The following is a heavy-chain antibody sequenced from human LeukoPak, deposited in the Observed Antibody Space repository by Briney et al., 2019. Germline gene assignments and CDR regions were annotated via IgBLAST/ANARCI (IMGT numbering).Heavy chain of an antibody. V-gene: IGHV3-11*01. Sequence: GGSLRLSYAASGFTFSDYYMSWIRQAPGKGLEWVSYISSSGSTIYYADSVKGRFTISRDNAKNSLYLQMNNLRAEDTAVYYCARDQWGSGWFDYYYGMDVWGQGTTVTVSS. CDR1: GFTFSDYY. CDR3: ARDQWGSGWFDYYYGMDV. CDR2: ISSSGSTI. J-gene: IGHJ6*02. D-gene: IGHD6-19*01.